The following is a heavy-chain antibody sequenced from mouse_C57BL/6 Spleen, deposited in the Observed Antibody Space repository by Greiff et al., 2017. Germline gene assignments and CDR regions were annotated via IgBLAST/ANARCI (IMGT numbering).Heavy chain of an antibody. D-gene: IGHD2-4*01. CDR2: IYPGSGNT. V-gene: IGHV1-66*01. J-gene: IGHJ1*03. CDR3: ARGDYDYDSWYFDV. CDR1: GYSFTSYY. Sequence: LQESGPELVKPGASVKISCKASGYSFTSYYIHWVKQRPGQGLEWIGWIYPGSGNTKYNEKFKGKATLTADTSSSTAYMQLSSLTSEDSAVYYCARGDYDYDSWYFDVWGTGATVTVSS.